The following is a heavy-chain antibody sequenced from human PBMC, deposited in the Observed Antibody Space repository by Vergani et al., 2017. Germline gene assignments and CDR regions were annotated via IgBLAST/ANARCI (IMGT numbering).Heavy chain of an antibody. CDR1: GFTFSSYG. V-gene: IGHV3-30*18. CDR2: ISYDGSNK. J-gene: IGHJ4*02. Sequence: QVQLVESGGGVVQHGRSLRLSCAASGFTFSSYGMHWVRQAPGKGLEWVAVISYDGSNKYYADSVKGRVTISRDNSKNTLYLQMNSLRAEDTAVYYCAKDPRHYDSSGYSDYWGQGTLVTVSS. D-gene: IGHD3-22*01. CDR3: AKDPRHYDSSGYSDY.